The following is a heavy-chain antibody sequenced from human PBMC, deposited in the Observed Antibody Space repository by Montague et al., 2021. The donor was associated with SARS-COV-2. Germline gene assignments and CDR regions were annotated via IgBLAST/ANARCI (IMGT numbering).Heavy chain of an antibody. V-gene: IGHV4-61*02. D-gene: IGHD3-3*01. Sequence: TLSLTCTVSGGSISSGSYYWSWIRQPAGKGLEWIGRIYTSGSTXYNPSLKSRVTISVDTSKNQFSPKPSSVTAADTAVYYCAREGGITIFGVVILYYYDYWGQGTLVTVSS. CDR1: GGSISSGSYY. CDR2: IYTSGST. CDR3: AREGGITIFGVVILYYYDY. J-gene: IGHJ4*02.